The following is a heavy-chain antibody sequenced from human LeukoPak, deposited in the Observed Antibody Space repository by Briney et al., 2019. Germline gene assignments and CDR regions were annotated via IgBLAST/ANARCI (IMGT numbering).Heavy chain of an antibody. Sequence: GASVKVSCKASGYTFTGYYMHWVRQAPGQGLEWMGWINPNSGGTNYAQKFQGRVTMTRDTSISTAYMELSRLRSDDTAVYYCARGVYSSSWYSGYFDYWGQGTLVTVSS. D-gene: IGHD6-13*01. CDR2: INPNSGGT. CDR1: GYTFTGYY. CDR3: ARGVYSSSWYSGYFDY. V-gene: IGHV1-2*02. J-gene: IGHJ4*02.